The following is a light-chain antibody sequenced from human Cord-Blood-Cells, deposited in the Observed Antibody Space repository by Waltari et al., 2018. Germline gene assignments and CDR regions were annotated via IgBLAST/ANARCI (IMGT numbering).Light chain of an antibody. CDR1: SSDVGGYHY. CDR3: CSYAGSYTSYV. CDR2: DVS. J-gene: IGLJ1*01. V-gene: IGLV2-11*01. Sequence: QSALTQPRSVSGSPGQSVTISCTGTSSDVGGYHYVSWYQQPPGKAPKLMIYDVSKRPSGVPDRFSGSKSGNTASLTISGLQAEDEADYYCCSYAGSYTSYVFGTGTKVTVL.